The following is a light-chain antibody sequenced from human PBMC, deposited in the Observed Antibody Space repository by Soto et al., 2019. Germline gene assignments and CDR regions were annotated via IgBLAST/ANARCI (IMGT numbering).Light chain of an antibody. CDR3: QQYNNWPPIT. J-gene: IGKJ5*01. V-gene: IGKV3-15*01. CDR1: HSVSSN. CDR2: GAS. Sequence: EIGVTQSPATVSVSPGERATLSCRASHSVSSNLAWYQQKPGQAPRLLIYGASTGATGIPARFSGSGSGTEFTLTISSLQSEDFAVYYCQQYNNWPPITFGQGTRLEIK.